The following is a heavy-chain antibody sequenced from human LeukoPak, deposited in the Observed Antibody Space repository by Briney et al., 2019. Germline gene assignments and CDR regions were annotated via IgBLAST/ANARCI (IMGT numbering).Heavy chain of an antibody. V-gene: IGHV4-34*01. CDR2: INHSGST. J-gene: IGHJ4*02. Sequence: SETLSLTCAVYGGSFSGYYWSWIRQPPGKGLEWIGEINHSGSTNYNPSLKSRVTISVDTSKNQFPLKLSSVTAADTAVYYCARRGTTMVRGVYFDYWGQGTLVTVSS. CDR1: GGSFSGYY. D-gene: IGHD3-10*01. CDR3: ARRGTTMVRGVYFDY.